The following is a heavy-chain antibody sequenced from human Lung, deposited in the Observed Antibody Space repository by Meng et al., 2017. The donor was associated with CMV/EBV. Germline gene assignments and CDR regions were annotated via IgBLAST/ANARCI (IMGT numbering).Heavy chain of an antibody. Sequence: QGQPAQFGAKVKKPGASVEVSCKASGYNFTGYYMHWLRQAPGQGLEWVGRITPSSGGTTYAQKFQGRVTMTRDTSISTAYMELSSLRSDDAAIYYCVRANLGSADYWGQGTLVTVSS. D-gene: IGHD7-27*01. V-gene: IGHV1-2*06. CDR3: VRANLGSADY. CDR2: ITPSSGGT. CDR1: GYNFTGYY. J-gene: IGHJ4*02.